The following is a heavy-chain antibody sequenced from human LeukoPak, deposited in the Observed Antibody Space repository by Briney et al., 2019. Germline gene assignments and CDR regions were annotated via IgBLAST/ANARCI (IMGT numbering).Heavy chain of an antibody. CDR3: ARYHLLSAWFDP. J-gene: IGHJ5*02. CDR2: IYYRGST. CDR1: GGSISSNSYH. V-gene: IGHV4-39*01. D-gene: IGHD2-2*01. Sequence: SETLSLTCSVSGGSISSNSYHWGWIRQPPGKGLEWIGSIYYRGSTNYNASLKSRVTISVDTSKNQFFLKLSSVTAADTAVYYCARYHLLSAWFDPWGQGTLVTASS.